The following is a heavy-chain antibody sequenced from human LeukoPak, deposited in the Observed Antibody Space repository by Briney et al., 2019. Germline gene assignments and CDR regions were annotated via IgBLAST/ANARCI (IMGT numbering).Heavy chain of an antibody. D-gene: IGHD2-2*01. CDR2: INHSGST. CDR3: ARGYQLPHYYGMDV. J-gene: IGHJ6*04. CDR1: GGSFSGYY. V-gene: IGHV4-34*01. Sequence: SETLSLTCAVHGGSFSGYYWSWIRQPPGKGLEWIGEINHSGSTNYNPSLKSRVTISVDTSKNQFSLKLSPVTAADTAVYYCARGYQLPHYYGMDVWGKGTTVTVSS.